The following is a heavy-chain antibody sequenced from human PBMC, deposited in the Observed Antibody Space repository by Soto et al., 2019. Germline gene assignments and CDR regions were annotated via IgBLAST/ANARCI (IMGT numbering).Heavy chain of an antibody. D-gene: IGHD3-22*01. Sequence: PGGSLRLSCAASGFTFSSYTMHWVRQTPGKGLERVAVISHDGSDKYYADSVKGRFTISRDNAKNSLYLQMNSLRAEDTAVYYCARDYYDSSGYYPDYWGQGTLVTVSS. CDR2: ISHDGSDK. J-gene: IGHJ4*02. V-gene: IGHV3-30*04. CDR3: ARDYYDSSGYYPDY. CDR1: GFTFSSYT.